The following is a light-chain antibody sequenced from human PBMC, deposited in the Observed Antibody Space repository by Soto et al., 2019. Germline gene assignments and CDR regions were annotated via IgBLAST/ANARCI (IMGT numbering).Light chain of an antibody. J-gene: IGKJ1*01. CDR1: QSVTSN. CDR3: QQYNNWPPCT. CDR2: GAS. Sequence: EIVMTQSPAPLSVSPGERATLSCRASQSVTSNLAWYQQKPGQVPRRLIYGASTRATGIPARFSGSGSGTEFTLTISSLQSEDFAVYYCQQYNNWPPCTCGQGTKVEIK. V-gene: IGKV3-15*01.